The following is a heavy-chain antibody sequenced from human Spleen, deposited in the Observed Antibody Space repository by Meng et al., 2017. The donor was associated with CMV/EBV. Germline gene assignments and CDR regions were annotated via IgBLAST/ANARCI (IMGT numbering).Heavy chain of an antibody. CDR2: IYWDDDK. D-gene: IGHD2-15*01. V-gene: IGHV2-5*02. CDR1: GFSLSTSGMG. CDR3: AHRDYCSGDTCTFDY. J-gene: IGHJ4*02. Sequence: GFSLSTSGMGVGWIRQPQGKALEWLALIYWDDDKRYSPSLKSRLTITKDTSKNQVVLTMTNMDPVDTATYYCAHRDYCSGDTCTFDYWGQGTLVTVSS.